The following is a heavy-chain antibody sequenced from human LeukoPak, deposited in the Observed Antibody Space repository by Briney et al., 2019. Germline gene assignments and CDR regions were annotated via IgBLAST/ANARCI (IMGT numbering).Heavy chain of an antibody. CDR3: ARAGFGIDF. Sequence: SETLSLTCTVSGGSINNGDYYCSWIRQSPGKGLEWIGYISYSGSTYYNPSLKSRVTISVDTSKNQFSLKLRSVTAADTAVYYCARAGFGIDFWGQGTLVTVSS. J-gene: IGHJ4*02. V-gene: IGHV4-30-4*08. CDR1: GGSINNGDYY. CDR2: ISYSGST. D-gene: IGHD3-10*01.